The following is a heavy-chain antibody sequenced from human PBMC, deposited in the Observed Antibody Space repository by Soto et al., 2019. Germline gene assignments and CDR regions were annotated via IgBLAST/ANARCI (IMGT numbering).Heavy chain of an antibody. Sequence: VQVVESGGGLIQPGGSWRLSVAAPGLTFGGNSMGWFRRAPGKGLECVSVIYSGGSTDYADSVMGRFTISRDNSKNTLYLQMNSLRAEDTAMYYCARSWGYLDYWGQGTLVTVSS. V-gene: IGHV3-53*01. J-gene: IGHJ4*02. D-gene: IGHD3-16*01. CDR1: GLTFGGNS. CDR2: IYSGGST. CDR3: ARSWGYLDY.